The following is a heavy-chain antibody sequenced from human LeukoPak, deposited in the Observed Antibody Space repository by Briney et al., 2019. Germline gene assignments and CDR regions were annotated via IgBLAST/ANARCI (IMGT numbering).Heavy chain of an antibody. V-gene: IGHV4-61*02. CDR2: IYIGGST. CDR3: ARGKARGYGYYYYYMDV. D-gene: IGHD3-16*01. Sequence: PSQTLSLTCTVSGGLITSGTYYWNWIRQPAGKGLEWIGRIYIGGSTNYNPSLKSRVTISVDTSKNQFSLKLSSVTAADTAVYYCARGKARGYGYYYYYMDVWGKGTTVTVSS. CDR1: GGLITSGTYY. J-gene: IGHJ6*03.